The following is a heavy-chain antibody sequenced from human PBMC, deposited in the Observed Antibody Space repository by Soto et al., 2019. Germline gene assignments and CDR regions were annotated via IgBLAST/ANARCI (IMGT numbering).Heavy chain of an antibody. J-gene: IGHJ4*02. CDR3: ARAKLYGDNLDY. CDR1: GFTFSSYG. D-gene: IGHD4-17*01. Sequence: GGSLRLSCAASGFTFSSYGMHWVRQAPGKGLEWVAVIWYDGSNKYYADSVKGRFTISRDNSKNTLYLQMNSLRAEDTAVYYCARAKLYGDNLDYRAQRTLVTVSS. V-gene: IGHV3-33*01. CDR2: IWYDGSNK.